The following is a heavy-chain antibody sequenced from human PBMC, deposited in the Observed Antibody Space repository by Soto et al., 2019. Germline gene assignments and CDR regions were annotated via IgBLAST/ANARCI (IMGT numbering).Heavy chain of an antibody. CDR2: ISYDGSNK. Sequence: LRLSCAASGFTFSSYAMHWVRQAPGKGLEWVAVISYDGSNKYYADSVKGRFTISRDNSKNTLYLQMNSLRAEDTAVYYCARISSGYSPFDYWGQGTLVTVSS. J-gene: IGHJ4*02. CDR3: ARISSGYSPFDY. D-gene: IGHD3-22*01. CDR1: GFTFSSYA. V-gene: IGHV3-30-3*01.